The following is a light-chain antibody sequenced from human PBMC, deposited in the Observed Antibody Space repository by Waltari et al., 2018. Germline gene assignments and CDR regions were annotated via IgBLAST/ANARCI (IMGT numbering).Light chain of an antibody. CDR1: QSVSSSY. CDR2: ATS. V-gene: IGKV3-20*01. Sequence: EAVLTQSPGTLSLSPGERVTLSCRASQSVSSSYLAWYQQKPGQAPRLLIYATSNRATGLPGRFSGSGSGTDFTLTISRLEPEDFAVYYCQQFGNSVVTFGGGAKVEIK. J-gene: IGKJ4*01. CDR3: QQFGNSVVT.